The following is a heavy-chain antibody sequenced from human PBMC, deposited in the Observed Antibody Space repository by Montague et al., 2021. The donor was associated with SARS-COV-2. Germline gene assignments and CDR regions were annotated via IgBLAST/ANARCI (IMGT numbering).Heavy chain of an antibody. CDR2: IYTSGST. Sequence: SETLSLTCTVSGGSISSYYWSWIRQPAGKGLEWIGRIYTSGSTXXXPSXXXRVTMSVDTSKNQFSLELSSVTAADTAVYYCAREAGITIFGVAPAGYYYYMDVWGKGTTVTVSS. J-gene: IGHJ6*03. CDR1: GGSISSYY. V-gene: IGHV4-4*07. D-gene: IGHD3-3*01. CDR3: AREAGITIFGVAPAGYYYYMDV.